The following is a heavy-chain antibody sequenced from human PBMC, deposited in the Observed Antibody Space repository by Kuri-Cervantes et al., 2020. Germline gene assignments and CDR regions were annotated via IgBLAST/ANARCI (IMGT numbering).Heavy chain of an antibody. D-gene: IGHD3-10*01. V-gene: IGHV3-48*02. CDR2: ISSSSSTI. Sequence: GESLKISCAASGFTFSGYSMNWVRQAPGKGLEWVSYISSSSSTIYYADSVKGRFTISRDNAKNSLYLQMNSLRDEDTAVYYCARDSRYGSGSYYGYWGQGTLVTVSS. CDR3: ARDSRYGSGSYYGY. J-gene: IGHJ4*02. CDR1: GFTFSGYS.